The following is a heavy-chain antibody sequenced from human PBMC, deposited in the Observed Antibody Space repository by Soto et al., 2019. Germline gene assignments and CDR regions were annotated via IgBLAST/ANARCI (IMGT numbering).Heavy chain of an antibody. Sequence: VGSLRLSCTAFGLTFISAWMNWIRKAPGKGLEWVGRIKGKTDGGTTDYAAPVKGRFTISRDDSKNTLYLQMNSLKTEDTAVYYCTTDSVGYSSSWYGAFDIWGEGTMVNVSS. CDR2: IKGKTDGGTT. J-gene: IGHJ3*02. CDR3: TTDSVGYSSSWYGAFDI. CDR1: GLTFISAW. V-gene: IGHV3-15*07. D-gene: IGHD6-13*01.